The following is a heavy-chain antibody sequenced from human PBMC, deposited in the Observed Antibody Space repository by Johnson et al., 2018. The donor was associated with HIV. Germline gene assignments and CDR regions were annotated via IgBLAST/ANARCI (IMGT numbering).Heavy chain of an antibody. J-gene: IGHJ3*02. CDR3: TTATASRWLGSSDAFDI. CDR1: GFTFSSYA. V-gene: IGHV3-30-3*01. Sequence: QMLLVESGGGVVQPGRSLRLSCAASGFTFSSYAMHWVRQAPGKRLEWVAVISYDGSNKYYADSMKSRFTISRDNSKNSLYLQMNRLRAEDTAEYYCTTATASRWLGSSDAFDIWGQGTMVTVSS. D-gene: IGHD6-19*01. CDR2: ISYDGSNK.